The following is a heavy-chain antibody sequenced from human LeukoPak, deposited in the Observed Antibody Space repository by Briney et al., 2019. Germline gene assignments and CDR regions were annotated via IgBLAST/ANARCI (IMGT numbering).Heavy chain of an antibody. CDR1: GLTFSSYA. J-gene: IGHJ6*02. D-gene: IGHD6-13*01. CDR2: ISGSGGST. Sequence: TAGSLRLSCAAYGLTFSSYAMSWVRQAPGKGLKWVSAISGSGGSTYYADSVKGRFTISRDNSKNTLYLQMNSLRAEDTAVYYCAKDYSSSYGMDVWGQGTTVTVSS. V-gene: IGHV3-23*01. CDR3: AKDYSSSYGMDV.